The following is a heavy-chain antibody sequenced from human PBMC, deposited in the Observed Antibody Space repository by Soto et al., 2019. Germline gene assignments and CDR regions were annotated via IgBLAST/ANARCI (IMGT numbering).Heavy chain of an antibody. CDR3: AHSAHYYDTSGYYHYYFNY. V-gene: IGHV2-5*01. D-gene: IGHD3-22*01. CDR1: GFSLRTSGVG. CDR2: IYWNDDK. J-gene: IGHJ4*02. Sequence: ESGPTLVNPTQTLTLTCTFSGFSLRTSGVGVGWIRQPPGKALERLALIYWNDDKHYSPSLKTRLTITKDTSKNQVVLTMTNMDPVDTATYYCAHSAHYYDTSGYYHYYFNYWGQGTLVTVSS.